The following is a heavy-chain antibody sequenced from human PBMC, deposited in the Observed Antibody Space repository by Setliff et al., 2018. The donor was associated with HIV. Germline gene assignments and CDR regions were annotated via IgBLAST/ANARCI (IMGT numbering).Heavy chain of an antibody. V-gene: IGHV1-2*02. CDR2: INPNSGGT. CDR3: ARGANFPYSSSSDY. D-gene: IGHD6-6*01. CDR1: GYTFTAYY. Sequence: ASVKVSCKASGYTFTAYYLHWVRQAPGQGLEWMGWINPNSGGTKYAQKFQGRVTMTRDTSISAAYMDLSSLTNDDMAVYYCARGANFPYSSSSDYWGRGTLVTVSS. J-gene: IGHJ4*02.